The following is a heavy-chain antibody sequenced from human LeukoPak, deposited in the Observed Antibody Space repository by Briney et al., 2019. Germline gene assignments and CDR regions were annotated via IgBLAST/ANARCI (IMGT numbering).Heavy chain of an antibody. CDR2: IYYSGST. D-gene: IGHD6-13*01. CDR3: ARDRVAAAGTMGYYYGMDV. CDR1: GGSISSSSYY. Sequence: SETLSLTCTVSGGSISSSSYYWGWIRQPPGKGLEWIGSIYYSGSTYYNPSLKSRVTISVDTSKNQFSLELSSVTAADTAVYYCARDRVAAAGTMGYYYGMDVWGQGTTVTVSS. V-gene: IGHV4-39*07. J-gene: IGHJ6*02.